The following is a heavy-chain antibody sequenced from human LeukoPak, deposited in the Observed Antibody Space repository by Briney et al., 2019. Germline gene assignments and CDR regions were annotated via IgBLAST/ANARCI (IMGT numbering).Heavy chain of an antibody. V-gene: IGHV3-48*03. CDR3: ARAAGDYVRFDY. CDR1: GFTFSSYE. CDR2: IRGSGTTI. J-gene: IGHJ4*02. Sequence: GGSLRLSCAGSGFTFSSYEMNWVAQAPGKGLEWVSYIRGSGTTISYADSVKGRFTISRDNAKNSLYLQMNSLRGEDTAIYYCARAAGDYVRFDYWGQGTLVTVSS. D-gene: IGHD4-17*01.